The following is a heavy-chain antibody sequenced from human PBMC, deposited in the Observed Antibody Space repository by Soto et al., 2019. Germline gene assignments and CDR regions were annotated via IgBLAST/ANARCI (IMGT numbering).Heavy chain of an antibody. CDR1: GLSLSTSKVG. V-gene: IGHV2-5*02. J-gene: IGHJ4*02. D-gene: IGHD5-18*01. CDR3: AHLPWKQLWPRAPVVY. CDR2: IFWDDDK. Sequence: GPTLVNATRTVRLTCTFSGLSLSTSKVGVGWIRQPPGKALEWLGIIFWDDDKRYSPSLKRRLTITKDTSKNQLVLTMTNMDPVDAATYYCAHLPWKQLWPRAPVVYWGQGTPVTVSS.